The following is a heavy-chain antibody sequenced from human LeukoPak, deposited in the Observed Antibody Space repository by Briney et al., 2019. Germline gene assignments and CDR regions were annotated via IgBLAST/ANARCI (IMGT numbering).Heavy chain of an antibody. CDR3: AKDSVAYSGSSYYFDY. V-gene: IGHV3-30*02. CDR2: IRYDGSNK. J-gene: IGHJ4*02. D-gene: IGHD1-26*01. Sequence: GGSLRLSCAASGFTFSNYGMHWVRQAPGKGLKWVAFIRYDGSNKYHADSVKGRFTISRDNSKNTLYLQMNSLRAEDTAVYYCAKDSVAYSGSSYYFDYWGQGTLVTVSS. CDR1: GFTFSNYG.